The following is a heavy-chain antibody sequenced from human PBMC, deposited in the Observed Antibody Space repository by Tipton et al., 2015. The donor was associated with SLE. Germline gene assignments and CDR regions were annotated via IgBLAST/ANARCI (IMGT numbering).Heavy chain of an antibody. CDR2: ASYSGST. CDR1: GGSIGNYF. V-gene: IGHV4-59*12. J-gene: IGHJ6*03. Sequence: TLSLTCTVSGGSIGNYFWSWIRQPPGKGVEWIGFASYSGSTNYNPSLTSRVTISVDTAKKQFSLKLRSVTAADTAVYFCARTPRGYSVGYFYCMDVWGEGTTVTVSS. CDR3: ARTPRGYSVGYFYCMDV. D-gene: IGHD5/OR15-5a*01.